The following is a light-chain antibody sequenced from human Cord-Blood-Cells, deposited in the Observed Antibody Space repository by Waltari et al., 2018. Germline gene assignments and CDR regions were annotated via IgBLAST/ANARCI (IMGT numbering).Light chain of an antibody. Sequence: QSALTQPASVSGSPGQSLTISSTGTSIDVGGYNYVSWYQQHPGKAPKLMIYDVSNRPSGVSNRFSGSKSGNTASLTISGLQAEDEADYYCSSYTSSSTWVFGGGTKLTVL. CDR3: SSYTSSSTWV. CDR2: DVS. CDR1: SIDVGGYNY. V-gene: IGLV2-14*03. J-gene: IGLJ3*02.